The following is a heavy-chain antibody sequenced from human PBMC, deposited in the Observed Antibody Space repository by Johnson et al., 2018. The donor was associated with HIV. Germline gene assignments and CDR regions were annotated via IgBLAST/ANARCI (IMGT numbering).Heavy chain of an antibody. D-gene: IGHD3/OR15-3a*01. Sequence: QVQLVESGGGVVQPGGSLRLSCAASGFTFTSYGMHWVRQAPGKGLEWVAFIRYDGSNKYYADSVKGRFTISRENAKSSLYLQMHSLTVGDTAVYYCARQGLTVDALDIWGQGTLVTVSS. V-gene: IGHV3-30*02. CDR3: ARQGLTVDALDI. J-gene: IGHJ3*02. CDR2: IRYDGSNK. CDR1: GFTFTSYG.